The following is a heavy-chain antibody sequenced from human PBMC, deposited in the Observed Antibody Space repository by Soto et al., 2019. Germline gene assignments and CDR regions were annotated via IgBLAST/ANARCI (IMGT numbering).Heavy chain of an antibody. J-gene: IGHJ5*02. Sequence: QVQLQESGPGLVKPSQTLSLTCTVSGGSISSGGYYWSWIRQHPGKGLEWIGYIYYSGSTYYNPSLKSRVTISVDTSKHQFSLELSSVTAADTAVYYCASRREGFGDPTWFDPWGQGTLVTVSS. V-gene: IGHV4-31*03. CDR2: IYYSGST. CDR3: ASRREGFGDPTWFDP. CDR1: GGSISSGGYY. D-gene: IGHD3-10*01.